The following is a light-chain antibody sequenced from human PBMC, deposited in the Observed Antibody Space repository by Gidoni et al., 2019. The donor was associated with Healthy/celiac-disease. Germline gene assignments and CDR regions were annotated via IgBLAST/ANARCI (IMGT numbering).Light chain of an antibody. CDR1: QDISNY. Sequence: DIQMTQSPSSLSASVGDRVTITCQASQDISNYLNWYQQKPGKAPKLLIYDASNLETGVPSRFSGSGSGTDFTFTISSLQPEDIATYYCQQYDNLPAVTFXGXTKVEIK. CDR2: DAS. J-gene: IGKJ4*01. V-gene: IGKV1-33*01. CDR3: QQYDNLPAVT.